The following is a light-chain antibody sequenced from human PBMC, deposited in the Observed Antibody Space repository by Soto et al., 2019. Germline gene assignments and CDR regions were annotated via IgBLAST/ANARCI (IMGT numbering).Light chain of an antibody. CDR1: SSDVGGYNY. J-gene: IGLJ1*01. V-gene: IGLV2-14*01. Sequence: QSALTQPAPVSGSPGQSITISCTGTSSDVGGYNYVSWYQQHPGRAPKLMIYEVSNRPAGVSNRFSGSKSGNTVSLTTSGLQAEDEADYYCSSYTSRTSLVFGTGTKVTVL. CDR3: SSYTSRTSLV. CDR2: EVS.